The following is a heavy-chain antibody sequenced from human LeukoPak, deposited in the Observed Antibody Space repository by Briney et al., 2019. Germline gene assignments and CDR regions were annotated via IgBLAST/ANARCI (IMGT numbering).Heavy chain of an antibody. Sequence: GGSLRLSCEASGFTFSTYGMHWVRQAPGRGLEWITLIPYDGSNKYYADSVKGRFTISRDNSKNTLYLQMNSLRAEDTAVYYCARYYGSGRGYYGLDVWGQGTTVTVFS. CDR1: GFTFSTYG. V-gene: IGHV3-30*03. CDR2: IPYDGSNK. J-gene: IGHJ6*02. D-gene: IGHD3-10*01. CDR3: ARYYGSGRGYYGLDV.